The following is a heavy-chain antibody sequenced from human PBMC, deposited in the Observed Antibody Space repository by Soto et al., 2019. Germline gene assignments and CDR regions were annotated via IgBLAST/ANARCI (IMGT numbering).Heavy chain of an antibody. J-gene: IGHJ4*02. CDR1: GFTFSDYY. Sequence: GGSLRLSCAASGFTFSDYYIHWIRRAPWKGLEWISYISGNGEIIQYAASARGRFTISRDNAENSVYLEMDSLRAEDTAMYYCARDGVSSTEYTWNYGTYFDYWGQGALVTVSS. D-gene: IGHD1-7*01. CDR3: ARDGVSSTEYTWNYGTYFDY. CDR2: ISGNGEII. V-gene: IGHV3-11*04.